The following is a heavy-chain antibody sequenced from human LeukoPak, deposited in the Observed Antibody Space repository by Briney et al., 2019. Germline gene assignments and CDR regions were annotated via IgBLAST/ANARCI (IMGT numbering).Heavy chain of an antibody. CDR2: IYVGGST. Sequence: GGSLRLSCAASGFSVSSNYLSWVRQAPGKGLEWVSVIYVGGSTYYADSVKGRFTISRDNSKNTLYLQMTNLRAEDTAVYYCARDHCSGGSCYPDYWGQGTLVTVSS. V-gene: IGHV3-53*01. CDR1: GFSVSSNY. CDR3: ARDHCSGGSCYPDY. D-gene: IGHD2-15*01. J-gene: IGHJ4*02.